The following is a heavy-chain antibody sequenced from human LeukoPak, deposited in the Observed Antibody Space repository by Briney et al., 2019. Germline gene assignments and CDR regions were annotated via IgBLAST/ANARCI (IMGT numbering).Heavy chain of an antibody. V-gene: IGHV4-59*08. CDR2: IYYGGST. D-gene: IGHD6-6*01. J-gene: IGHJ4*02. CDR3: SIQRAYSSSSFCDY. CDR1: GGSITSDY. Sequence: SETPSLTCSVSGGSITSDYWSWFRQPPGKGLEWIGYIYYGGSTNYSPSLKGRVTILVDTSKNGLSLRLTSVTAAATGVYYCSIQRAYSSSSFCDYWGQGTLVTVSS.